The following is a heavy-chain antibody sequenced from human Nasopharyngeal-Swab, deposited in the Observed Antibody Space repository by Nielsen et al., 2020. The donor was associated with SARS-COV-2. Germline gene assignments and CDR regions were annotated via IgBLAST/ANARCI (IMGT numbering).Heavy chain of an antibody. J-gene: IGHJ5*02. CDR1: GFRDYS. D-gene: IGHD3-10*01. CDR3: ASALVWFGEIWFDP. CDR2: ISSSSSDI. Sequence: GESLKISCVDPGFRDYSMNWVRQAPGKGLEWVSSISSSSSDIYYADSVKGRFTISRDNSNNTLYLQMNSLRAEDTAVYYCASALVWFGEIWFDPWGQGTLVTVSS. V-gene: IGHV3-21*01.